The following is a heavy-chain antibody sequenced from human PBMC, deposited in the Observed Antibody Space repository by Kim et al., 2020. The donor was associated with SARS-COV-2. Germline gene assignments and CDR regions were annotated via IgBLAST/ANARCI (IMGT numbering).Heavy chain of an antibody. J-gene: IGHJ4*02. D-gene: IGHD2-2*01. V-gene: IGHV3-21*01. CDR3: ARDPGIYCSSTSCPYYFDY. CDR1: GFTFSSYS. CDR2: ISSSSSYI. Sequence: GGSLRLSCAASGFTFSSYSMNWVRQAPGKGLEWVSSISSSSSYIYYADSVKGRFTISRDNAKNSLYLQMNSLRAEDTAVYYCARDPGIYCSSTSCPYYFDYWGQGTLVTVSS.